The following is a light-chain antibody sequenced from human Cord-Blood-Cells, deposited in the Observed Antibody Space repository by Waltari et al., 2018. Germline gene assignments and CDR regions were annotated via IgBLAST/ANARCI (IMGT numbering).Light chain of an antibody. CDR3: NTRDSSGNHVV. J-gene: IGLJ2*01. V-gene: IGLV3-19*01. CDR1: SPRSYY. CDR2: GKN. Sequence: SSELTQDPAVSVALGQTVRITCQGDSPRSYYASWYQQKPGQAPVHVIYGKNNRPSGIPDRFSGSSSGSTASLTITVAQAEDEADYYCNTRDSSGNHVVFGGGTKLTVL.